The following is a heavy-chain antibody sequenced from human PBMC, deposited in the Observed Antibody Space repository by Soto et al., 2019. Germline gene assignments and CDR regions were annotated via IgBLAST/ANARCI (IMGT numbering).Heavy chain of an antibody. J-gene: IGHJ4*02. Sequence: PSETLSLTCAVSGYSISSSNWWGWIRQPPGKGLEWIGYVYYSGTTYYNPSLKSRVTMSVDTSKNQFSLKLTSMTAVDTAVYYCARMVVFSDFWSGPTYYFDYWGQGTLVTVS. CDR1: GYSISSSNW. CDR2: VYYSGTT. V-gene: IGHV4-28*01. CDR3: ARMVVFSDFWSGPTYYFDY. D-gene: IGHD3-3*01.